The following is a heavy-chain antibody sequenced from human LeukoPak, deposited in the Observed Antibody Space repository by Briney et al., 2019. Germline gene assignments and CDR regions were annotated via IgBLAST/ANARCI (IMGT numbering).Heavy chain of an antibody. CDR1: GYTFTSYG. V-gene: IGHV1-18*01. CDR3: ARQGPYSSSWYDDYYYYMDV. CDR2: ISAYNGNT. Sequence: ASVKVSCKASGYTFTSYGISWVRQAPGQGLEWMGWISAYNGNTNYAQKLQGRVTMTTDTSTSTAYMELRSLRSDDTAVYYCARQGPYSSSWYDDYYYYMDVWGKGTTVTISS. D-gene: IGHD6-13*01. J-gene: IGHJ6*03.